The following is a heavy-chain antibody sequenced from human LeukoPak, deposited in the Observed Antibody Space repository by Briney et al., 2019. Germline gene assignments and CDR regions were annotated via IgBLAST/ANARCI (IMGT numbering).Heavy chain of an antibody. CDR2: INWNGGST. J-gene: IGHJ4*02. CDR3: ASLASAGSSSLVDY. Sequence: GGSLRLSCAASGFTFDDYGMSWVRQAPGKGLEWVSGINWNGGSTGYADSVKGRFTISRDNAKNSLYLQMNSLGAEDTALYYCASLASAGSSSLVDYWGQGTLVTVSS. CDR1: GFTFDDYG. D-gene: IGHD6-6*01. V-gene: IGHV3-20*04.